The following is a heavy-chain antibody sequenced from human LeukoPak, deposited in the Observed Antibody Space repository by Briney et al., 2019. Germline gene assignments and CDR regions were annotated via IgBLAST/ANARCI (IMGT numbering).Heavy chain of an antibody. D-gene: IGHD2-2*01. Sequence: ASVKVSCKASGYTFTSYYMHWVRQAPGQGLEWMGIINPSGGSTSYAQKFQGRVTMTRDTPTSTVYMELSSLRSEDTAVYYCARDSCSSTSCYVHFNFDYWGQGTLVTVSS. J-gene: IGHJ4*02. CDR1: GYTFTSYY. V-gene: IGHV1-46*01. CDR2: INPSGGST. CDR3: ARDSCSSTSCYVHFNFDY.